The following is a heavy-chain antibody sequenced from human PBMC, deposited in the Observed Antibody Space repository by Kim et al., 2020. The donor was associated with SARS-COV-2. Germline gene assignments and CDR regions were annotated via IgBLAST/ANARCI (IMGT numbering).Heavy chain of an antibody. CDR3: ATVGSTWGLDH. Sequence: GGSLRLSCAASGFRFSSYGMDWVRQAPGKGLEWVAVIWFDGSKTYYSDSVKGRFIISRDDSKNTLYLQMSSLRAEDTALYYCATVGSTWGLDHWGQGTLVTVSS. D-gene: IGHD7-27*01. V-gene: IGHV3-33*01. CDR1: GFRFSSYG. J-gene: IGHJ4*02. CDR2: IWFDGSKT.